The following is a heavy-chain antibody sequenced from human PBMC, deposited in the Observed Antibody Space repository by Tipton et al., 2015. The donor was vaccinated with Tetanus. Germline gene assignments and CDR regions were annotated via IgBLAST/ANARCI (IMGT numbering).Heavy chain of an antibody. V-gene: IGHV4-30-4*01. J-gene: IGHJ6*02. CDR2: IYYSGST. CDR3: ARDHGITWGGMGYYYGMDV. D-gene: IGHD3-16*01. Sequence: LRLSCTVSGASFSSGDYYWSWIRQPPGKGLESIGYIYYSGSTYYNPSLKSRVTISVDTSKNQFSLRLSSVTAADTAVYYCARDHGITWGGMGYYYGMDVWGQGTTVTVSS. CDR1: GASFSSGDYY.